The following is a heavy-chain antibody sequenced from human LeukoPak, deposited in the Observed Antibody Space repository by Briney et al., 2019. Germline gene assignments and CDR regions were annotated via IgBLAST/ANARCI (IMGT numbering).Heavy chain of an antibody. V-gene: IGHV1-18*01. CDR1: GYTFTSYG. CDR2: ISAYNGNT. CDR3: ARDLRRDYGGWVCDY. J-gene: IGHJ4*02. D-gene: IGHD4-23*01. Sequence: ASVKVSCKASGYTFTSYGISWVRQAPGQGLEWMGWISAYNGNTNYAQKLQGRVTMTTDTSTSTAYMELRSLRSDDTAVYYCARDLRRDYGGWVCDYWGQGTLVTVSS.